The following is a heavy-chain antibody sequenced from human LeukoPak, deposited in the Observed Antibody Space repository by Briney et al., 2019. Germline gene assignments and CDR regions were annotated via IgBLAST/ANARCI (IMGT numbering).Heavy chain of an antibody. CDR2: MNPNSGNT. V-gene: IGHV1-8*01. CDR3: ARIPASSGYYYAEYFQH. J-gene: IGHJ1*01. Sequence: ASVKVSCKASGYTFTRYDINWVRQATGQGGERMGGMNPNSGNTGYAQKFQGRVTMTRNTSISTAYMELSSLRSEDTAVYYCARIPASSGYYYAEYFQHWGQGTLVTVSS. CDR1: GYTFTRYD. D-gene: IGHD3-22*01.